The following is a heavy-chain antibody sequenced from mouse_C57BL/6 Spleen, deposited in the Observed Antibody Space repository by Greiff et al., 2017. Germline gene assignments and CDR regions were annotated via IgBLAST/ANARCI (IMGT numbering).Heavy chain of an antibody. D-gene: IGHD1-1*01. J-gene: IGHJ1*03. V-gene: IGHV1-4*01. CDR3: ASYYGEGYFDV. CDR1: GYTFTSYT. CDR2: INPSSGYT. Sequence: VKLQQSGAELARPGASVKMSCKASGYTFTSYTMHWVKQRPGQGLEWIGYINPSSGYTKYNQKFKDKATLTADKSSSTAYMQLSSLTSEDSAVYYCASYYGEGYFDVWGTGTTVTVSS.